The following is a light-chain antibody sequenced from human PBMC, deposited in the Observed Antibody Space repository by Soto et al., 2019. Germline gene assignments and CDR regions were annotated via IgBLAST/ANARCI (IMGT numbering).Light chain of an antibody. Sequence: DIVMTQSPDSLAVSLGERASVNCRASQSVSSSYLAWYQQKPGQTPRLLVYGASNRATGIPDRFSGSGSGTDFTLTISRLEPDDFAVYYCQQHGTSPITFGQGTRLEI. CDR1: QSVSSSY. CDR3: QQHGTSPIT. CDR2: GAS. J-gene: IGKJ5*01. V-gene: IGKV3-20*01.